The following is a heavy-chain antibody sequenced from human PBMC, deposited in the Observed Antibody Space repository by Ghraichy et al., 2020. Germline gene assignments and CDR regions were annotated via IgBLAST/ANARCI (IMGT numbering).Heavy chain of an antibody. Sequence: KIKQDGSEKYYVDSVKGRFTISRDNAKKSLYLQMNSLRAEDTAVYFCARDLYYDNSSSDYWGQGIMVT. J-gene: IGHJ4*02. CDR3: ARDLYYDNSSSDY. CDR2: IKQDGSEK. D-gene: IGHD3-22*01. V-gene: IGHV3-7*01.